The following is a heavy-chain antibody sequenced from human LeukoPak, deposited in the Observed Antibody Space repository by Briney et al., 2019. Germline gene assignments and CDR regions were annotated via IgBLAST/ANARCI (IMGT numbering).Heavy chain of an antibody. CDR3: ARGSGYDPTIDY. CDR2: ISGTSSYI. Sequence: GGSLRLSCAASGFTFSRYSMNWVRQAPGKGLEWVSSISGTSSYIYYADSLKGQFTISRDNAKSSLYLQMNNLRAEDTAVYYCARGSGYDPTIDYWGQGTLVIVSS. CDR1: GFTFSRYS. V-gene: IGHV3-21*01. D-gene: IGHD5-12*01. J-gene: IGHJ4*02.